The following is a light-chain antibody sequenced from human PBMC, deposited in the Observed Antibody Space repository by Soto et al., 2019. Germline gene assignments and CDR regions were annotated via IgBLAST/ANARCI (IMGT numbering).Light chain of an antibody. J-gene: IGLJ2*01. V-gene: IGLV2-14*01. CDR2: DVS. CDR3: SSYTSRSTLDVL. Sequence: QSALTQPASVSGSPGQSITISCTGTSSDVGGYNYVSWYQQHPGKAPKLMIYDVSNRPSGVSNRFSGSKSGNTASLIISGLPAEDEADYYCSSYTSRSTLDVLFGGGTKLTVL. CDR1: SSDVGGYNY.